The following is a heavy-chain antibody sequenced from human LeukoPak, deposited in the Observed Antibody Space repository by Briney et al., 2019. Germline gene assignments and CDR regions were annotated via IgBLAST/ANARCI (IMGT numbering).Heavy chain of an antibody. CDR3: AKSGIPYYYDSSGSRGRSDEYFQH. CDR1: GFTFSSYA. V-gene: IGHV3-23*01. D-gene: IGHD3-22*01. Sequence: GGSLRLSCAASGFTFSSYAMSWVRQAPGKGLEWVSAISGSGGSTYYADSVRGRFTISRDNSKNTLYLQMNSLRAEDTAVYYCAKSGIPYYYDSSGSRGRSDEYFQHWGQGTLVTVSS. CDR2: ISGSGGST. J-gene: IGHJ1*01.